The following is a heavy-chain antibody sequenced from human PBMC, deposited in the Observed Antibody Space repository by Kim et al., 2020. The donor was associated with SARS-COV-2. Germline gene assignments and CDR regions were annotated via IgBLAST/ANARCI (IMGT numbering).Heavy chain of an antibody. D-gene: IGHD6-13*01. Sequence: GGSLRLSCAASGFTFSTYAMSWVRQAPGKGLEWVSTVGGSGGNTYHADSAKGRFTIFRDNSKNTVDLQMNSLRAEDTAVYHCGKGRSENIEAAVNSWGQG. CDR2: VGGSGGNT. CDR1: GFTFSTYA. CDR3: GKGRSENIEAAVNS. V-gene: IGHV3-23*01. J-gene: IGHJ1*01.